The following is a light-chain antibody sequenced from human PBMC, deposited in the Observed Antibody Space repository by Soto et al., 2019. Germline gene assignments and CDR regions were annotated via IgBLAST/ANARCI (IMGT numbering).Light chain of an antibody. CDR2: DAS. CDR1: QSLSSSQ. CDR3: QQYGDSPRT. J-gene: IGKJ1*01. V-gene: IGKV3-20*01. Sequence: DIVLTQSSGAVSLSPRERATLSCRASQSLSSSQLAWYQQKPGQSPRLLIHDASSRATGISDRFSGSGSGTDFTLTITTLEPEDFAVYYCQQYGDSPRTFGLGTKVDSK.